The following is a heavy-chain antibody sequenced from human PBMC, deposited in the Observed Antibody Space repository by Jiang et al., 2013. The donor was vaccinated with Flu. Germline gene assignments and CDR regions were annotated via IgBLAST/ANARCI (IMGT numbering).Heavy chain of an antibody. CDR1: GGSISSSY. Sequence: GPGLVKPSGTLSLTCTVSGGSISSSYWSWIRQPPGKGLEWIGDIYSSGSTNYNASLKSRVTLSIDTSNNQFSLKLSSVSAADTAVYYCARDPTAMVTRGWFDPWGQGTLVTVSS. D-gene: IGHD5-18*01. J-gene: IGHJ5*02. CDR3: ARDPTAMVTRGWFDP. V-gene: IGHV4-59*01. CDR2: IYSSGST.